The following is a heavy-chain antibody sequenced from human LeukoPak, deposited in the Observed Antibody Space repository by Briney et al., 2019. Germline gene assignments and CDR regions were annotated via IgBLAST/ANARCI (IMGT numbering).Heavy chain of an antibody. CDR2: INPNSGGT. D-gene: IGHD3-3*01. CDR1: GYTFTGYY. V-gene: IGHV1-2*02. Sequence: GASVKVSCKASGYTFTGYYMHWVRQAPGQGLEWMGWINPNSGGTNYAQKFQGRVTMTRDTSISTAYMELSRLRSDDTAVYYCARVGVTIFGVADGMDVWGQGTTVTVSS. CDR3: ARVGVTIFGVADGMDV. J-gene: IGHJ6*02.